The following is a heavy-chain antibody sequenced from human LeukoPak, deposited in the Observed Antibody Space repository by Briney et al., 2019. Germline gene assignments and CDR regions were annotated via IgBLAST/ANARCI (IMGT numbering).Heavy chain of an antibody. V-gene: IGHV3-30*02. CDR2: IRYDGRNK. Sequence: GGSLRPSFAASGFTFSSYAMSWVRQAPGKGLGGGAFIRYDGRNKHYTDSVKGRFTISRDNSKNTLYLQMNSLRAEDTAVYYCAKETLSRRYYDSSGSSAFDIWGQGTMVTVSS. CDR3: AKETLSRRYYDSSGSSAFDI. CDR1: GFTFSSYA. D-gene: IGHD3-22*01. J-gene: IGHJ3*02.